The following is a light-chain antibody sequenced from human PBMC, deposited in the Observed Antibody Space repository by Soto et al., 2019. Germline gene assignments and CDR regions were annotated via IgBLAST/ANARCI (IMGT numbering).Light chain of an antibody. CDR1: QGIGDT. V-gene: IGKV3-15*01. CDR3: QHYNNWHPWT. Sequence: EVVMTHSPATLSVSPCECVTLSSSASQGIGDTLAWHQHKPGQTPSLLIYDTATRATGIPARFSGSGSGTEFTLTISSLQSEDYAVSYCQHYNNWHPWTFGQGTKVDIK. J-gene: IGKJ1*01. CDR2: DTA.